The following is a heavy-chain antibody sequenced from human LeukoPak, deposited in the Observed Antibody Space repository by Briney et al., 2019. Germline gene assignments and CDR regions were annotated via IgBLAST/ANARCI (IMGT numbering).Heavy chain of an antibody. V-gene: IGHV4-59*12. Sequence: SETLSLTCTVSGGSISSYYWSWIRQPPGKGLEWIGYIYYSGSTNYSPSLKSRVTISVDTSKNQFSLKLSSVTAADTAVYYCARSVGSSWYRDAFDIWGQGTMVTVSS. CDR1: GGSISSYY. CDR2: IYYSGST. J-gene: IGHJ3*02. D-gene: IGHD6-13*01. CDR3: ARSVGSSWYRDAFDI.